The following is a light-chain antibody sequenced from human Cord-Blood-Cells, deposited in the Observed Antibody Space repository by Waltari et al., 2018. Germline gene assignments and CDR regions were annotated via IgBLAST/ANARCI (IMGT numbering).Light chain of an antibody. CDR2: EGS. CDR1: SSDVGSYNL. Sequence: SALTQPASVSGSPGQSLTISCTGTSSDVGSYNLVSWYQQHPGKAPKLMIYEGSKRPSGVSNRFSGSKSGNTASLTISGLQAEDEADYYCCSYAGSSTVFGGGTKLTVL. CDR3: CSYAGSSTV. J-gene: IGLJ3*02. V-gene: IGLV2-23*01.